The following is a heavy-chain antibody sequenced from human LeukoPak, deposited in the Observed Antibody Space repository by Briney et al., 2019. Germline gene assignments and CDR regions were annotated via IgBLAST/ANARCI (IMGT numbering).Heavy chain of an antibody. J-gene: IGHJ4*02. V-gene: IGHV3-64*01. D-gene: IGHD2-2*01. CDR1: GFTFSSYA. Sequence: PGGSLRLSCAASGFTFSSYAMHWVRQAPGKGQEYVSAISSNGGSTYYANSVKGRFTISRDNSKNTLYLQMGSLRAEDMAVYYCARGRWEYQLLDGGDYWGQGTLVTVSS. CDR3: ARGRWEYQLLDGGDY. CDR2: ISSNGGST.